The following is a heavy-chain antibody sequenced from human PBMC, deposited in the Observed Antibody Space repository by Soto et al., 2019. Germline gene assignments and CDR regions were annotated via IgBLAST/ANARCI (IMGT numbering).Heavy chain of an antibody. D-gene: IGHD2-15*01. V-gene: IGHV4-34*01. J-gene: IGHJ6*03. CDR1: GGSFSGYY. Sequence: PSETLSLTCAVYGGSFSGYYWSWIRQPPGKGLEWIGEINHSGSTNYNPSLKSRVTISVDTSKNQFSLKLSSVTAADTAVYYCARKTRLNCSGGSCYPYYYYYYYMDVWGKGTTVTVSS. CDR2: INHSGST. CDR3: ARKTRLNCSGGSCYPYYYYYYYMDV.